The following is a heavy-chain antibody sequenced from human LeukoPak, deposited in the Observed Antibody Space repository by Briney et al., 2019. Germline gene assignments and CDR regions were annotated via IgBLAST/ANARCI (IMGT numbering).Heavy chain of an antibody. V-gene: IGHV3-7*01. CDR2: IKQDGSEK. D-gene: IGHD3-10*01. Sequence: PGGSLRLSCAVSGFTFSRHWMSWVRQAPGKGLEWLANIKQDGSEKYYVDSVEGRFTISRDNAKNSLYLQMISLRAEDTAVYYCARSYYGSGTSYGMDVWGQGTTVTVSS. CDR1: GFTFSRHW. CDR3: ARSYYGSGTSYGMDV. J-gene: IGHJ6*02.